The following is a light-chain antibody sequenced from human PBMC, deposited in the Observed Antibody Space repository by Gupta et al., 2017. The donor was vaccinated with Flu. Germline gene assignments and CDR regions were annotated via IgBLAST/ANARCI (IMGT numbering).Light chain of an antibody. CDR2: DVT. CDR1: FREVGAYNY. Sequence: TFREVGAYNYVSGYQQNTGKAPRLLISDVTQRPSGGPERFSGSKSGNTPSLTISGLQAVDEADYYCCSYATTYTWLFGGGTKLTVL. V-gene: IGLV2-11*03. J-gene: IGLJ3*02. CDR3: CSYATTYTWL.